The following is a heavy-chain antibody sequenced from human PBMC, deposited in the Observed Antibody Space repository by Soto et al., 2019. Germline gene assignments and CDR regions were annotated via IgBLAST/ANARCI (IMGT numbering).Heavy chain of an antibody. J-gene: IGHJ5*02. Sequence: GGSLRLSCAASGFTFSNYFMSWIRQSPGKGLEWLSYISGSGGTIHYVDSVKGRFTISRDNAKNSLYLQMNSLRAEDTAVYFCARNWDCSSDSCYGWFDPWGQGTLVTVSS. CDR2: ISGSGGTI. V-gene: IGHV3-11*01. CDR1: GFTFSNYF. D-gene: IGHD2-2*01. CDR3: ARNWDCSSDSCYGWFDP.